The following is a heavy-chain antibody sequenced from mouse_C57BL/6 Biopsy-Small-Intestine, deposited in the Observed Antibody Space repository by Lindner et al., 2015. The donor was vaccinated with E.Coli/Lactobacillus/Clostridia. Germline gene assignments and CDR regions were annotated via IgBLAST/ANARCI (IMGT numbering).Heavy chain of an antibody. Sequence: EVQLQESGGGLVQPKGSLKLSCAASGFSFNTYAMNWVRQAPGKGLEWVACIRSKSNNYATYYADSVKDRFTISRDDSESMLYLQMNNLKTEDTAMYYCVGQGYSRDYYAMDYWGQGTSVTVSS. V-gene: IGHV10-1*01. CDR3: VGQGYSRDYYAMDY. D-gene: IGHD2-12*01. CDR2: IRSKSNNYAT. J-gene: IGHJ4*01. CDR1: GFSFNTYA.